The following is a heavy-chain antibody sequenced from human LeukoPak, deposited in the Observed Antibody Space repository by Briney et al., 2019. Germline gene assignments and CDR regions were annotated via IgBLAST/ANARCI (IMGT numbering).Heavy chain of an antibody. CDR1: GFTFDDYA. CDR2: ISWSSGSI. J-gene: IGHJ4*02. Sequence: GRSLRLSCAASGFTFDDYAMHWVRQAPGKGLEWVSGISWSSGSIVYADSVKGRFTISRDSAKNSLYLQMKSLRAEDTALYYCAKAVGYGSGSSFDYWGQGTLVTVSS. D-gene: IGHD3-10*01. V-gene: IGHV3-9*01. CDR3: AKAVGYGSGSSFDY.